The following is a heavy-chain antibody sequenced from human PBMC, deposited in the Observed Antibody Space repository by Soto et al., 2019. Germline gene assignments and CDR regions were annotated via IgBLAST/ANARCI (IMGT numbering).Heavy chain of an antibody. V-gene: IGHV1-69*13. CDR2: IIPIFGTA. CDR3: ARSRWSDTAMVSFFDY. CDR1: GGTYSSYA. Sequence: SVKVSCKASGGTYSSYAISWVRQAPGQGLEWMGGIIPIFGTANYAQKFQGRVTITADESTSTAYMALSSLRSEDTAVYYCARSRWSDTAMVSFFDYWGQGTLVTVSS. D-gene: IGHD5-18*01. J-gene: IGHJ4*02.